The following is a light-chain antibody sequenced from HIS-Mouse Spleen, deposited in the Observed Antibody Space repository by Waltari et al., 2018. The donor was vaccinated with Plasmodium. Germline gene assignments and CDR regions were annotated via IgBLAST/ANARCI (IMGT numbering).Light chain of an antibody. J-gene: IGKJ3*01. V-gene: IGKV1-33*01. CDR3: QQYDNLPPLFT. CDR1: QYITNY. Sequence: DIQMTQSHSPLSASVGDRATITCQASQYITNYLNWYQQKPGKAPKLLIYDASNLETGVPSRFSGSGSGTDFTFTISSLQPEDIATYYCQQYDNLPPLFTFGPGTKVDIK. CDR2: DAS.